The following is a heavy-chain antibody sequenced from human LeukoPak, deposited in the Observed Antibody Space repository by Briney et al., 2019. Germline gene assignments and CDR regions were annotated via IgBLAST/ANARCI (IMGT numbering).Heavy chain of an antibody. J-gene: IGHJ4*02. V-gene: IGHV3-7*01. CDR3: ASEHYGDYEGFANLNF. CDR2: IKQDGSER. CDR1: GFTFSSYW. D-gene: IGHD4-17*01. Sequence: GGSLRLSCAASGFTFSSYWMSWVRQAPGKGLEWVANIKQDGSERYYVDSVKGRFTIYRDNAKNSLYLQMNSLRAEDTAVYYCASEHYGDYEGFANLNFWGQGTLVTVSS.